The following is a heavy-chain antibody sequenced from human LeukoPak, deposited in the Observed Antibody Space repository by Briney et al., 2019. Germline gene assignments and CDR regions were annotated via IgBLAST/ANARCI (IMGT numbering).Heavy chain of an antibody. CDR1: GFTVSLYY. CDR3: ARGWVVATGGFDM. CDR2: IYSGGPT. J-gene: IGHJ3*02. Sequence: GGSLRLSCAASGFTVSLYYMTWVRQAPRKGLEWVSVIYSGGPTYYADSVKGRFTISRDNSKNTVYLQMNSPRGEDTAVYFCARGWVVATGGFDMWGQGTMVTVSS. V-gene: IGHV3-53*01. D-gene: IGHD2-8*02.